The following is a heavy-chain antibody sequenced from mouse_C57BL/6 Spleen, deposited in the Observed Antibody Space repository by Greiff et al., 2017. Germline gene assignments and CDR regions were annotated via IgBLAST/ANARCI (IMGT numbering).Heavy chain of an antibody. CDR1: GYTFTSYW. V-gene: IGHV1-52*01. CDR3: ARGDYPGYFDY. CDR2: IDPSDSET. D-gene: IGHD2-4*01. Sequence: QVQLQQPGAELVRPGSSVKLSCKASGYTFTSYWMHWVKQRPIQGLEWIGNIDPSDSETHYNQKFKDKATLTVDTSSSTAYMLLSSLTSEDSAVYSCARGDYPGYFDYWCPGATLSVSS. J-gene: IGHJ2*01.